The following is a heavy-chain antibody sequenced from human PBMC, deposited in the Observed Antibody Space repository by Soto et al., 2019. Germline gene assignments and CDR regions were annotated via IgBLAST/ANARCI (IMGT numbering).Heavy chain of an antibody. CDR1: GFTFNSYG. Sequence: QAQLVESGGGVVQPGRCLRLFCAASGFTFNSYGMHWVRQAPGEGLEWVALISYDGSNKQYGDSVKGRFTISRDNSKNTLTLQMNRLRPDDTAMYYCAKDALIRGAVDGRYFDSWGQGALVTVSS. D-gene: IGHD3-10*01. CDR2: ISYDGSNK. J-gene: IGHJ4*02. CDR3: AKDALIRGAVDGRYFDS. V-gene: IGHV3-30*18.